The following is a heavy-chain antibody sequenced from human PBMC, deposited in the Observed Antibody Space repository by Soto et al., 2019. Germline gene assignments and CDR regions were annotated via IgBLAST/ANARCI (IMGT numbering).Heavy chain of an antibody. CDR3: AKGTMGNSPELDF. D-gene: IGHD1-1*01. Sequence: GGSLRLSCAASGFTFDDYTMHWVRQTPGKGLELVSLMSWYGDSAYYADSLMGRFTISRDNSKNSLFSQMNKLRAEDVALYFCAKGTMGNSPELDFWGQGTLVTVSS. CDR2: MSWYGDSA. J-gene: IGHJ4*02. V-gene: IGHV3-43*01. CDR1: GFTFDDYT.